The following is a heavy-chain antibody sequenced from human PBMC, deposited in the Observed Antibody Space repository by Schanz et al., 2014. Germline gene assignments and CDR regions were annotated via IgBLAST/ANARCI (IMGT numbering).Heavy chain of an antibody. J-gene: IGHJ5*02. Sequence: QVQLVDSGGGLVKPGGSLRLSCTASGFPFSDYFMAWIRQPPGKGLEWVSYISGSSRTIYYADSVKGRFTMSRDNAKNSVFLQMNSLRAEDTAVYYCATASSPVREAGAGSSFHLWGQGTLXTVSS. V-gene: IGHV3-11*01. CDR1: GFPFSDYF. CDR2: ISGSSRTI. CDR3: ATASSPVREAGAGSSFHL. D-gene: IGHD6-13*01.